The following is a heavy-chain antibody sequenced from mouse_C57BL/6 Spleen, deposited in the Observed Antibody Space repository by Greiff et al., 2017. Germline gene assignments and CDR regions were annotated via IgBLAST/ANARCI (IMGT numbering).Heavy chain of an antibody. CDR2: ISSGSSTI. CDR1: GFTFSDYG. CDR3: ARIGTIVTTLDY. Sequence: EVKLMESGGGLVKPGGSLKLSCAASGFTFSDYGMHWVRQAPEKGLEWVAYISSGSSTIYYADTVKGRFTISRDNAKNTLFLQMTSLRSEDTAMYYCARIGTIVTTLDYWGQGTTLTFSS. D-gene: IGHD2-12*01. J-gene: IGHJ2*01. V-gene: IGHV5-17*01.